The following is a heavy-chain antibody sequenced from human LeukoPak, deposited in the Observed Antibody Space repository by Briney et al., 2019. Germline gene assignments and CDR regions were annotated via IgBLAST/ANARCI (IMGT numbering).Heavy chain of an antibody. D-gene: IGHD6-19*01. J-gene: IGHJ4*02. CDR2: ISAYNGNT. CDR3: ARVVSPYSSGWCDY. CDR1: GYTFTSYG. Sequence: ASVKVSCKASGYTFTSYGISWVRQAPGQGLEWMGWISAYNGNTNYAQKLQGRVTMTTDTSTSTAYMELRSLRSDDTAVYYCARVVSPYSSGWCDYWGQGTLVTVSS. V-gene: IGHV1-18*01.